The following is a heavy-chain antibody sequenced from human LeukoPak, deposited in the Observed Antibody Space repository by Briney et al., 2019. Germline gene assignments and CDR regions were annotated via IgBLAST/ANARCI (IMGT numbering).Heavy chain of an antibody. CDR2: ISWYSGRI. D-gene: IGHD6-13*01. V-gene: IGHV3-9*01. Sequence: GGSLRLSCAASGFTFYDYAMHWVRHAPGKGLEWVSGISWYSGRIGYADSVKGRFTISRDNAKNSLYLQMNSLRAEDTALYYCAKTYSSSSTIYYYYGMDVWGKGTTVTVSS. CDR3: AKTYSSSSTIYYYYGMDV. CDR1: GFTFYDYA. J-gene: IGHJ6*04.